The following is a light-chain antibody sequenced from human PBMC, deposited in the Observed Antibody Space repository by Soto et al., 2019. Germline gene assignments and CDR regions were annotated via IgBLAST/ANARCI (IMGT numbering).Light chain of an antibody. J-gene: IGLJ1*01. CDR3: AAWDDSLNCYYG. CDR2: SNN. V-gene: IGLV1-44*01. CDR1: SSNIGSNT. Sequence: QSVLTQPPSASGTPGQRVTISCSGSSSNIGSNTVNWYQQLPGTAPKLLIYSNNQRPSGVPDRFSGSKSGTSASLAISGLQSEDEADYYCAAWDDSLNCYYGFGTGTKV.